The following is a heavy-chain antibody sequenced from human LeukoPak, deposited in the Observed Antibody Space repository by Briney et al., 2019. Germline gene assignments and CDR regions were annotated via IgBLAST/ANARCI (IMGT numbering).Heavy chain of an antibody. CDR1: GYSISSGYY. J-gene: IGHJ5*02. CDR2: IYHSGST. Sequence: SETLSLTCTVSGYSISSGYYWGWIRQPPGKGLEWIGSIYHSGSTYYNPSLKSRVTISVDTSKNQFSLKLSSVTAADTAVYYCARDQYDSSGYYSNWFDPWGQGTLVTVSS. V-gene: IGHV4-38-2*02. D-gene: IGHD3-22*01. CDR3: ARDQYDSSGYYSNWFDP.